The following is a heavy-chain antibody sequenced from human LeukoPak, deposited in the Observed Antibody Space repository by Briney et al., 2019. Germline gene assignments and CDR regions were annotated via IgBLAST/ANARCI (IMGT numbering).Heavy chain of an antibody. CDR1: GDSVRRDGHY. J-gene: IGHJ3*02. CDR3: AREMVRDAFDI. CDR2: VSSSGTT. Sequence: PSETLSLTCTVCGDSVRRDGHYWRWIRQYPGKGLESIGSVSSSGTTTYNPSLKSRVTISLDTSQNQFSLNLRSLTAADTAVYYCAREMVRDAFDIWGQGTMVTVSS. D-gene: IGHD2-8*01. V-gene: IGHV4-31*03.